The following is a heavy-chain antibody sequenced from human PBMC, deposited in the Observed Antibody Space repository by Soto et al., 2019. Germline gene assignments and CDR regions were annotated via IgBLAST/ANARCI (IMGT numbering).Heavy chain of an antibody. V-gene: IGHV1-2*04. CDR3: ARGAWFGELPNYYYYGMDV. J-gene: IGHJ6*02. D-gene: IGHD3-10*01. CDR1: GYTFTGYY. CDR2: INPNSGGT. Sequence: ASVKVSCKASGYTFTGYYMHWVRQAPGQGLEWMGWINPNSGGTNYAQKFQGWVTMTRDTSISTAYMELSRLRSDDTAVYYCARGAWFGELPNYYYYGMDVWGQGTTVTVSS.